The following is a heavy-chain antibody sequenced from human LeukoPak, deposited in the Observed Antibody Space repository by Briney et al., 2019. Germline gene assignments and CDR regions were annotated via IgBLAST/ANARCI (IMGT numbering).Heavy chain of an antibody. D-gene: IGHD2-15*01. CDR1: GYTFTSYA. CDR3: ARAYCSGGSCYEDYYYYMDV. CDR2: INTNTGNP. V-gene: IGHV7-4-1*02. Sequence: GASVKVSCKASGYTFTSYAMNWVRQAPGQGLEWMGWINTNTGNPTYAQGFTGRFVFSLDTSVSTAYLQISSLKAEDTAVHYCARAYCSGGSCYEDYYYYMDVWGKGTTVTVSS. J-gene: IGHJ6*03.